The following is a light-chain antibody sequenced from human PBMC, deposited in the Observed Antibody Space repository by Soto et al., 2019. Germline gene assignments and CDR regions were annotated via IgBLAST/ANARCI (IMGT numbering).Light chain of an antibody. CDR2: GAS. V-gene: IGKV3-20*01. J-gene: IGKJ1*01. Sequence: EVVLTQSPGTLSLSPGDRATLSCWASQSVSSKLAWYQQKPGQAPRLLIYGASTRATGIPARFSGSGSGTDFTLTISRLEPEDFAVYYCQQYGSSPRTFGQGTKVDNK. CDR1: QSVSSK. CDR3: QQYGSSPRT.